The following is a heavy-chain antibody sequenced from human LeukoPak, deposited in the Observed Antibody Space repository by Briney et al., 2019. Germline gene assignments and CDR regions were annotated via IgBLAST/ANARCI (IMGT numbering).Heavy chain of an antibody. V-gene: IGHV3-30*02. J-gene: IGHJ6*03. CDR3: AKVVVPAANYYYYYMDV. CDR2: IQYDGSNK. D-gene: IGHD2-2*01. CDR1: GFTFSYYG. Sequence: GGSLRLSCAASGFTFSYYGMHWVRQAPGKGLEWVAFIQYDGSNKYYADSVKGRFTISRDNSKNTLYLQMNSLRAEDTAVYYCAKVVVPAANYYYYYMDVWGKGTTVTVSS.